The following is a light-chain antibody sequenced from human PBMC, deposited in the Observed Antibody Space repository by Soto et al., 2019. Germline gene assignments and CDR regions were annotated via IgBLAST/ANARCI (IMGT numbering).Light chain of an antibody. CDR1: QSVSSS. V-gene: IGKV3-15*01. J-gene: IGKJ2*01. Sequence: EVVMTQSPATLSVFPGERVTLSCRASQSVSSSLAWYQQKPGQAPRLLIYSASTRATGIPARFSGNGSGTEFTLTISSLESVDFAVYYCQQYINGYTFGQGTKLEIK. CDR3: QQYINGYT. CDR2: SAS.